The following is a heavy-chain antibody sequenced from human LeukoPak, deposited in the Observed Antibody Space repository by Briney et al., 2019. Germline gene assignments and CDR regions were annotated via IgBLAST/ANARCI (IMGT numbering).Heavy chain of an antibody. CDR2: ISNDGNNK. CDR3: ARDSVGYCSSTSCLGVAFDI. Sequence: GGSLRLSCAASRFIFTNYAMHWVRQAPGKGLEWLAVISNDGNNKFYADSVKGRFTISRDNSKNTLYLQMNSLRAEDTAVYFCARDSVGYCSSTSCLGVAFDIWGQGTMVTVSS. V-gene: IGHV3-30-3*01. J-gene: IGHJ3*02. CDR1: RFIFTNYA. D-gene: IGHD2-2*01.